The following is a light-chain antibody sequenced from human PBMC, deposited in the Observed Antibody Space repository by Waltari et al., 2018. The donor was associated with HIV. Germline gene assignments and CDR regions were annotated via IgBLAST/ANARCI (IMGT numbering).Light chain of an antibody. V-gene: IGLV6-57*04. Sequence: NFMLTQPHSVSESPGKTVTISCTRSSGNIASYFVSRYQRRPGSAPTTLIYEDDKRPSGVPDRFSGSIDSSSNSASLTISGLKTEDEADYYCQSYYLTNVVFGGGTKLTVL. CDR1: SGNIASYF. CDR2: EDD. CDR3: QSYYLTNVV. J-gene: IGLJ2*01.